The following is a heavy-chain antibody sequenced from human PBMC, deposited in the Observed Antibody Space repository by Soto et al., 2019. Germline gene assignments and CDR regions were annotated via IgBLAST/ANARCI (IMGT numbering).Heavy chain of an antibody. Sequence: SETLSLTCTVSGGSISSYYWSWIRQPAGKGLEWIGRIYTSGSTNYNPSLKSRVTMSVDTSKNQFSPKLSSVTAADTAVYYCARDGVYCSSTSCYTGFDYWGQGTLVTVSS. J-gene: IGHJ4*02. D-gene: IGHD2-2*02. CDR2: IYTSGST. V-gene: IGHV4-4*07. CDR1: GGSISSYY. CDR3: ARDGVYCSSTSCYTGFDY.